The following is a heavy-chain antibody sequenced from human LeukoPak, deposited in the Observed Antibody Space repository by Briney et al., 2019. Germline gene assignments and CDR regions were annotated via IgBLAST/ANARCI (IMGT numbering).Heavy chain of an antibody. D-gene: IGHD3-10*01. J-gene: IGHJ6*02. CDR1: GDSVSSNSVA. CDR2: TYYRSKWFH. Sequence: SQTLSLTCAISGDSVSSNSVAWNWIRQSPSRGLEWLGRTYYRSKWFHDYAVSVKSRISINPDTSANQFSLQLNSVTPEDTAVYYCSRAGHYGSGTFSLYYLYGMDVWGQGTTLTVSS. CDR3: SRAGHYGSGTFSLYYLYGMDV. V-gene: IGHV6-1*01.